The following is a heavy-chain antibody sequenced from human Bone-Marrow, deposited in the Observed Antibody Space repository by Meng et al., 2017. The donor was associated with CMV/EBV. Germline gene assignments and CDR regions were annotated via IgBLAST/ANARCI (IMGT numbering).Heavy chain of an antibody. J-gene: IGHJ6*02. Sequence: SVKVSCKASGGTFSSYAISWVRQAPGQGLEWMGGIIPIFGTANYAQKLQGRVTMTTDTSTSTAYMELRSLRSDDTAVYYCARAGDCSSTSCYRVDLYYYGMDVWGQGTTVPVSS. D-gene: IGHD2-2*02. CDR1: GGTFSSYA. V-gene: IGHV1-69*05. CDR3: ARAGDCSSTSCYRVDLYYYGMDV. CDR2: IIPIFGTA.